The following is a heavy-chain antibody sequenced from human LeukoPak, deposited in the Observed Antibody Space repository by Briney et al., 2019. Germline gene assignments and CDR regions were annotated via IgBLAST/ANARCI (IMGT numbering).Heavy chain of an antibody. J-gene: IGHJ4*02. D-gene: IGHD5-12*01. CDR3: ARGPSGYHNT. CDR1: GFTFSSYS. V-gene: IGHV3-21*01. CDR2: ISSSSSYI. Sequence: NPGGSLRLSCAASGFTFSSYSMNWVRQAPGKGLEWVSSISSSSSYIDYADSVKGRFTISRDNSKNTLYLQMNSLRAEDTAVYYCARGPSGYHNTGGQGTLVTVSS.